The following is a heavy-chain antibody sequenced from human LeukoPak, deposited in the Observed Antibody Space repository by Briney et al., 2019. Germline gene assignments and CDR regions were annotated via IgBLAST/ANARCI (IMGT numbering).Heavy chain of an antibody. Sequence: GGSLRLSCAASGFTFSDYYMSWIRQAPGKGLEWVSYSSSSGTTIYYADSVKGRFTISRDNTKNSLYLQMNSLRAEDTAVYYCVRDHSYGSGSLDYFDYWGQGTLVTVSS. J-gene: IGHJ4*02. V-gene: IGHV3-11*01. CDR1: GFTFSDYY. CDR2: SSSSGTTI. D-gene: IGHD3-10*01. CDR3: VRDHSYGSGSLDYFDY.